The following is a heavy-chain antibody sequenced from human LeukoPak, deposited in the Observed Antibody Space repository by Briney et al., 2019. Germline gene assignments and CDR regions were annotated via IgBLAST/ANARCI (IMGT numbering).Heavy chain of an antibody. CDR3: AKDRSTTWSFDY. D-gene: IGHD6-13*01. J-gene: IGHJ4*02. CDR1: GFTFTFSG. CDR2: ISDDGSRK. V-gene: IGHV3-30*18. Sequence: GGSLRLSCAASGFTFTFSGMYWVRQAPGKGLEWLSFISDDGSRKYYADSVKGRFTISRDNSKNTLFLQMNSLRTEDTAVYYCAKDRSTTWSFDYGAQGTLVTVPS.